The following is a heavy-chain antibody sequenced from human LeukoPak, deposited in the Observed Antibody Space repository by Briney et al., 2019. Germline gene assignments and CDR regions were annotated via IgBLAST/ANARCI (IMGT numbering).Heavy chain of an antibody. J-gene: IGHJ5*02. V-gene: IGHV4-59*12. CDR2: IYYSGST. CDR3: ARGIAARRDSYRNWFDP. CDR1: GGSISSYY. Sequence: SETLSLTCTVSGGSISSYYWSWIRQPPGKGLEWIGYIYYSGSTNYNPSLKSRVTISVDTSKNQFSLKLSSVTAADTAVYYCARGIAARRDSYRNWFDPWGQGTLVTVSS. D-gene: IGHD6-6*01.